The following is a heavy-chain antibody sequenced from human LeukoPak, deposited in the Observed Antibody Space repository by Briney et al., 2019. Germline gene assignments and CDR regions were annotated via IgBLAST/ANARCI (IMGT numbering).Heavy chain of an antibody. CDR1: GDTVNTRRYY. Sequence: PSETLSLTCPVSGDTVNTRRYYWGWIRQPPGKGLEWIGSIYHSGSTYYEPSLRSRVTISIDTSRNQFPLNLTSVTTADTALYFCARRDIVKGGFDYWGQETLVTVSS. V-gene: IGHV4-39*01. CDR3: ARRDIVKGGFDY. CDR2: IYHSGST. J-gene: IGHJ4*02. D-gene: IGHD3-16*02.